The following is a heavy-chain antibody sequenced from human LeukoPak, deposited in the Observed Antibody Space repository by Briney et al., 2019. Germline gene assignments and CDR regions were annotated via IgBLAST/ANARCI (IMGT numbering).Heavy chain of an antibody. J-gene: IGHJ2*01. CDR2: ISSGTTYI. V-gene: IGHV3-21*01. Sequence: GGSLRLSCAASGFSLTSYSMNWVRQAPGRGLEWVSSISSGTTYIYYADSVRGRFTISKDNAKNSLYLQMNSLRAEDTAVYYCARDPGSSSTNWYFDLWGRGTLVTVSS. CDR3: ARDPGSSSTNWYFDL. D-gene: IGHD6-13*01. CDR1: GFSLTSYS.